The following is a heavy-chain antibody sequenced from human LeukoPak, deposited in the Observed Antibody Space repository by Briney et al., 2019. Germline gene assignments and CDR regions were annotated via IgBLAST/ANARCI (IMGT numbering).Heavy chain of an antibody. CDR2: INPSGDST. CDR1: GYTFTNYY. D-gene: IGHD1-26*01. Sequence: ASVKVSCKASGYTFTNYYLHCVRQAPGQGLEWMGIINPSGDSTSYEQKFQGRVTMTRVTSTSTVYMELSSLRSEDTAVYYCAEEPYLHYYGRDVWGQGTTVTVSS. V-gene: IGHV1-46*01. J-gene: IGHJ6*02. CDR3: AEEPYLHYYGRDV.